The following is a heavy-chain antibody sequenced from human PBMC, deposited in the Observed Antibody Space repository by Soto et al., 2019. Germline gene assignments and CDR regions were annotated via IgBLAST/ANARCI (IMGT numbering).Heavy chain of an antibody. Sequence: QVQLVQSGAEVKKPGSSVKVSRKASGGTFSSYAISWVRQAPGQGLEWMGGIIPIFGTANYAQKFQGRVTITADESTSTAYMELSSLRSEDTAVYYCARNEYYYDSSGYEDAFDIWGQGTMVTVSS. V-gene: IGHV1-69*01. J-gene: IGHJ3*02. CDR2: IIPIFGTA. CDR3: ARNEYYYDSSGYEDAFDI. D-gene: IGHD3-22*01. CDR1: GGTFSSYA.